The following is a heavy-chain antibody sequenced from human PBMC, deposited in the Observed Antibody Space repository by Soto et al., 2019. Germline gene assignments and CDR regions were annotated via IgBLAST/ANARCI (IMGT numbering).Heavy chain of an antibody. J-gene: IGHJ6*03. V-gene: IGHV4-59*08. D-gene: IGHD3-10*01. Sequence: SETLSLTCTVSGGSISSYYWSWIRQPPGKGLEWIGYIYYSGSTNYNPSLKSRVTISVDTSKNQFSLKLSSVTAADTAVYYCARRAVGSGSLNYYYYYYMDVWGKGTTVTVSS. CDR1: GGSISSYY. CDR2: IYYSGST. CDR3: ARRAVGSGSLNYYYYYYMDV.